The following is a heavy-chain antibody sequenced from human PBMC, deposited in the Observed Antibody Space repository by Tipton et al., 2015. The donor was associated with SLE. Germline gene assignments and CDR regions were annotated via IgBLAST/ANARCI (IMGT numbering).Heavy chain of an antibody. CDR1: GYSFTSYW. D-gene: IGHD6-19*01. CDR2: IYPGDSDT. CDR3: ATTVPSGWNTYFQH. J-gene: IGHJ1*01. V-gene: IGHV5-51*01. Sequence: QLVQSGAEVKKSGESLKISCEVSGYSFTSYWIGWVRQMPGKGLEWMGSIYPGDSDTRKSPSFQGQVTISADKSISTAYLQWSSLKASDTAMYYCATTVPSGWNTYFQHWGQGTLVTVSS.